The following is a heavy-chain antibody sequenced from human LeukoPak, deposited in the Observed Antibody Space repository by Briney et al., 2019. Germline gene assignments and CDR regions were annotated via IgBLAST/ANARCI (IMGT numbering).Heavy chain of an antibody. CDR3: ARVKGEYYDSSGYYFDY. V-gene: IGHV3-48*01. D-gene: IGHD3-22*01. J-gene: IGHJ4*02. CDR1: GFTFSIYS. Sequence: GGSLRLSCAASGFTFSIYSMLWVRQAPGKGLEGGSYISSSSSTIYYADSVKGRFTISRDNAKNSLYLQMNSLRAEDTAVYYCARVKGEYYDSSGYYFDYWGQGTLVTVSS. CDR2: ISSSSSTI.